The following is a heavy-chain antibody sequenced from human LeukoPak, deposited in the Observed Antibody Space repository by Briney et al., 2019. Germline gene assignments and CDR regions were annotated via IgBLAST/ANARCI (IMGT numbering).Heavy chain of an antibody. V-gene: IGHV3-23*01. CDR3: AKNQYYDFWSGYYTVDY. J-gene: IGHJ4*02. CDR2: ISGSGGST. CDR1: GFTFSSYA. D-gene: IGHD3-3*01. Sequence: GGSLRLSCAASGFTFSSYAMSWVRQAPGKGLEWVSAISGSGGSTYYADSVKGRFTISRDNSKNTLYLQMNSLRAEDTAVYYCAKNQYYDFWSGYYTVDYWGQGTLVTVSS.